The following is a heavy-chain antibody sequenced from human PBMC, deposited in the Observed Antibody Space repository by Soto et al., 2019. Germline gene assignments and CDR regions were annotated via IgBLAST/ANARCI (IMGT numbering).Heavy chain of an antibody. D-gene: IGHD3-3*01. CDR3: ASPLRWSGYYIAFDY. V-gene: IGHV1-69*01. CDR2: IIPIFDTI. Sequence: QVQLLQSGAEVKKPGSSPKVSCKASGATFSSFAFSWVRQAPGQGLEWMGVIIPIFDTIKFARKFQGRVTLTADESTGTAYMELDRLTSEDTDVYYCASPLRWSGYYIAFDYWGQGTLVIVSS. J-gene: IGHJ4*02. CDR1: GATFSSFA.